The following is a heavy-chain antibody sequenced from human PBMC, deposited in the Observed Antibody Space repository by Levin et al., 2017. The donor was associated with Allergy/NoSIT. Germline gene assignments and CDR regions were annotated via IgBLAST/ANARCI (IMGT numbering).Heavy chain of an antibody. V-gene: IGHV4-30-2*01. CDR1: GGSVNTDGYS. Sequence: SETLSLTCTVSGGSVNTDGYSWSWIRQPPEKGLEWIGYIYPSGNTYINPSLESLVTLSVDWSKNQFSLKLTSVTAADTAVYYCARERGNWFDPWGQGKLVTVSS. CDR3: ARERGNWFDP. J-gene: IGHJ5*02. CDR2: IYPSGNT.